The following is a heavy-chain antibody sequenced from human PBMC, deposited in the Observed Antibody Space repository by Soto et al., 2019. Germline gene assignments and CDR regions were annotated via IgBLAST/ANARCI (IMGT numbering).Heavy chain of an antibody. V-gene: IGHV1-69*13. CDR1: GGTFSSYA. D-gene: IGHD3-22*01. J-gene: IGHJ1*01. CDR2: IIPIFGTA. Sequence: GASVKVSCKASGGTFSSYAISWVRQAPGQGLEWMGGIIPIFGTANYAQKFQGRVTITADESTSTAYMELSSLRSEDTAVYYCARGADDSSGYYSKRSYFQHWGQGTLVTVSS. CDR3: ARGADDSSGYYSKRSYFQH.